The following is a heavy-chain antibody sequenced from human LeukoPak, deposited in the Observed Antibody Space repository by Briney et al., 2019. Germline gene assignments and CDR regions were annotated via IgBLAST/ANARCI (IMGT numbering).Heavy chain of an antibody. V-gene: IGHV3-64*01. J-gene: IGHJ3*02. CDR2: ISSNGGST. Sequence: GGSLRLSCAASGFTFSSYAMHWVRQAPGKGLEYVSAISSNGGSTYYANSVKGRFTISRDNSKNTLYLQMGSLRAEDMAVYYCARERSLDYYDSSGYYYGDAFDIWGQGTMVTVSS. CDR1: GFTFSSYA. CDR3: ARERSLDYYDSSGYYYGDAFDI. D-gene: IGHD3-22*01.